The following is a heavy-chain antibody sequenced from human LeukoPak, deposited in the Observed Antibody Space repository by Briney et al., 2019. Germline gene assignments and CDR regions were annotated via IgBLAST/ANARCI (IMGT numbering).Heavy chain of an antibody. D-gene: IGHD3-10*01. Sequence: SETLSLTCTVSGGSISSSSYYWGWIRQPPGKGLEWIGSIYYSGSTYYNPSLKSRATISVDTSKNQFSLKLSSVTAADTAVYYCARSDYYGSGSYYRFSARFGPWGQGTLVTASS. CDR3: ARSDYYGSGSYYRFSARFGP. V-gene: IGHV4-39*01. CDR2: IYYSGST. J-gene: IGHJ5*02. CDR1: GGSISSSSYY.